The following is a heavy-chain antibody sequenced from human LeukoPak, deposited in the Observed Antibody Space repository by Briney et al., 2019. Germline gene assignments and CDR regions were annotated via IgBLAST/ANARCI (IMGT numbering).Heavy chain of an antibody. CDR1: GFTFSSYS. Sequence: GGSLRLSCAASGFTFSSYSMNRVRQAPGKGPEWVSSISSSSSYIYYADSVKGRFTISRDNAKNSLYLQMNSLRAEDTAVYYCARGEGYSYGYFDYWGQGTLVTVSS. V-gene: IGHV3-21*01. D-gene: IGHD5-18*01. J-gene: IGHJ4*02. CDR2: ISSSSSYI. CDR3: ARGEGYSYGYFDY.